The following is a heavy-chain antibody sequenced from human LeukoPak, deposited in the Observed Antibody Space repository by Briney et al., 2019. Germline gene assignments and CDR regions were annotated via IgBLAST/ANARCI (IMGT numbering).Heavy chain of an antibody. CDR3: VKDLGSGWYEAFDI. Sequence: GASVKVSCKASGYTFTGYYIHWVRQAPAQGLQWIGYINPKFGATNYAQKFHGRVTITSDTSISTAYMDLSRLTSDDTALYYCVKDLGSGWYEAFDIWGRGTMVTVSS. D-gene: IGHD6-19*01. V-gene: IGHV1-2*02. CDR2: INPKFGAT. J-gene: IGHJ3*02. CDR1: GYTFTGYY.